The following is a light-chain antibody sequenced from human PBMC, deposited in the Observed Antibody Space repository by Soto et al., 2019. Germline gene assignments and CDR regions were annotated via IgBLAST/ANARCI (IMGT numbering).Light chain of an antibody. V-gene: IGKV3-15*01. CDR1: QSVSNN. CDR2: GAS. J-gene: IGKJ2*01. CDR3: QQYNNWPQT. Sequence: EMVMAQSPATLSVSPGERATLSCRASQSVSNNLAWYQQKPGQTPRLLIYGASTRATGIPARFSGSGSGTAFTLTISSLQSEDFAVYYCQQYNNWPQTFGQGTKLEIK.